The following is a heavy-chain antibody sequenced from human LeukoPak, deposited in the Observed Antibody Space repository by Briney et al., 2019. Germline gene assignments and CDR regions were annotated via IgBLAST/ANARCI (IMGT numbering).Heavy chain of an antibody. CDR2: INPSGGST. V-gene: IGHV1-46*03. D-gene: IGHD3-22*01. Sequence: ASVKVSCKASGYTFTSYYMHWLRQAPGQGLEWMGIINPSGGSTSYAQKFQGRVTITRDTSTSTVYMELSSLRSEDTAVYYCARATMIVVAPDYWGQGTLVTVSS. CDR1: GYTFTSYY. J-gene: IGHJ4*02. CDR3: ARATMIVVAPDY.